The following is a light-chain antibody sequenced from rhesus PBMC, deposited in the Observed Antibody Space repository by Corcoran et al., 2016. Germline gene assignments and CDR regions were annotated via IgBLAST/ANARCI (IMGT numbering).Light chain of an antibody. V-gene: IGKV1-32*02. CDR3: QQGDSTPWT. CDR2: YAN. Sequence: DIQMSQSPSSLSASVGDRVTITCRASQGISSYLNWYQQKPGKAPKLLIYYANSLASGVPSMVSGSGSGTDYTLTISSLQSEEFATYYGQQGDSTPWTFGRGTKVEIK. CDR1: QGISSY. J-gene: IGKJ1*01.